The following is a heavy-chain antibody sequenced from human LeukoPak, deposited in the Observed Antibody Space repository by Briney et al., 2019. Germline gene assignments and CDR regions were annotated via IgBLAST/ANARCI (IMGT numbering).Heavy chain of an antibody. CDR2: INHSGST. Sequence: SETLSLTCAAYGGSFSGYYWSWIRQPPGKGLEWIGEINHSGSTNYNPSLKSRVTISVDTSKNQFSLKLSSVTAADTAVYYCARGSGYSSSYYFDYWGQGTLVTVSS. CDR3: ARGSGYSSSYYFDY. CDR1: GGSFSGYY. D-gene: IGHD6-13*01. J-gene: IGHJ4*02. V-gene: IGHV4-34*01.